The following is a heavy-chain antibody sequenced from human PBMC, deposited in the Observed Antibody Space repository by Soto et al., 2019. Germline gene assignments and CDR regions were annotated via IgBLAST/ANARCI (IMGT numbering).Heavy chain of an antibody. CDR2: IYYSGST. CDR1: GDSISRSSYY. D-gene: IGHD4-17*01. V-gene: IGHV4-39*01. J-gene: IGHJ4*02. Sequence: PSETLSLTCTVSGDSISRSSYYWGWIRQPPGKGLEWIGSIYYSGSTYYNPSLKSRVTISVDTSRIHFSLKLSSVTAADTAVYYCARRYGPGFDYWGQGTLVTVSS. CDR3: ARRYGPGFDY.